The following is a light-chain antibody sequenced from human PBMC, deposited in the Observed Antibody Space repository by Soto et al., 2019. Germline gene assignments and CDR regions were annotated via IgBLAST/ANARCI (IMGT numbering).Light chain of an antibody. CDR2: SAS. V-gene: IGKV3-20*01. Sequence: VLTQSPGTLSLSPAERATLSCKASQPVDGTYLAWYQQKPGQAPTILIYSASTRASGTPDRFSGSGSGADFTLTISRLEPEDLAVYYCQLYGKSRGYTFGQGTKLQI. CDR1: QPVDGTY. CDR3: QLYGKSRGYT. J-gene: IGKJ2*01.